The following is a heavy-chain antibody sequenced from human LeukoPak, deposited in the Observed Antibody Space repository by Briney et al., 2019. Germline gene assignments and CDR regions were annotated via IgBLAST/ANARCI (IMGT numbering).Heavy chain of an antibody. CDR1: GFTFSSYA. J-gene: IGHJ6*02. CDR2: ISYDGSNK. CDR3: ARPGYGSGSSTVNYYYGMDV. Sequence: GGSLRLSCAASGFTFSSYAMHWVRQAPGKGLEWVAVISYDGSNKYYADSVKGRFTISRDNSKNTLYLQMNSLRAEDTAVYYCARPGYGSGSSTVNYYYGMDVWGQGTTVTVSS. V-gene: IGHV3-30-3*01. D-gene: IGHD3-10*01.